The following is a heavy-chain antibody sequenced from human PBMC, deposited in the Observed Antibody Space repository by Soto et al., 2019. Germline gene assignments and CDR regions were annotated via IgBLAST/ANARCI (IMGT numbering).Heavy chain of an antibody. CDR1: GGSFSGYY. D-gene: IGHD6-6*01. J-gene: IGHJ6*02. CDR2: INHSGST. CDR3: ARGVAARAYYYYGMDV. Sequence: QVQLQQWGAGLLKPSETLSLTCAVYGGSFSGYYWSWIRQPPGKGLEWIGEINHSGSTNYNPSLTSRVTISVDTSKHQFSLMLSSVTAADTSVYYCARGVAARAYYYYGMDVWGQGTTVTVSS. V-gene: IGHV4-34*01.